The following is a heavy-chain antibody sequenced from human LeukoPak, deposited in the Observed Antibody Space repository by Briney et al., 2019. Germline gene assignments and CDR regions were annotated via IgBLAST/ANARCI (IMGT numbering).Heavy chain of an antibody. Sequence: GGSLRLSCAASGSTFSSYAMSWVRQAPGNGREWVSAISGRVGSTYSADSVKGRFTISRDNSKNTLYLQMNSLRDEDTAVYYCAKTRRYCSSTSCPGPFDYWGQGTLVTLSS. CDR3: AKTRRYCSSTSCPGPFDY. CDR1: GSTFSSYA. J-gene: IGHJ4*02. CDR2: ISGRVGST. V-gene: IGHV3-23*01. D-gene: IGHD2-2*01.